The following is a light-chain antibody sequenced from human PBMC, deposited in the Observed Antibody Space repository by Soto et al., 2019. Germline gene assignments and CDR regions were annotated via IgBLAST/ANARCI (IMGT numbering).Light chain of an antibody. CDR1: QSLLHITGETF. CDR3: MQSTQLPPT. CDR2: GVS. Sequence: DVVMTQTPLSLSVAPRQPASISCKSSQSLLHITGETFLFCYLQKPGQSPQLLIYGVSTRVSGVPDRFSGSGSGTDFTLEISRVETDDVGIYYCMQSTQLPPTFGQGTRLEIK. J-gene: IGKJ5*01. V-gene: IGKV2D-29*02.